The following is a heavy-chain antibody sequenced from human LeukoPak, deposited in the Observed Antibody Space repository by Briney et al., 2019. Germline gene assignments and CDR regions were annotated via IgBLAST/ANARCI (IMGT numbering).Heavy chain of an antibody. D-gene: IGHD4-23*01. CDR3: ARDLGLYGGNSALDY. J-gene: IGHJ4*02. V-gene: IGHV1-69*01. CDR2: IIPILCTA. CDR1: GGTFSSYA. Sequence: SVKVSCKASGGTFSSYAISWVRQAPGQGLEWMGGIIPILCTANYAQKLQGRVTITADESTSTAYMELSSLRSEDTAVYYCARDLGLYGGNSALDYWGQGTLVTVSS.